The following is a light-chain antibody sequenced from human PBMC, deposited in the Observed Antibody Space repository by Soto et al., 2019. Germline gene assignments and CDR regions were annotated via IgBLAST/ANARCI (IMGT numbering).Light chain of an antibody. J-gene: IGLJ1*01. CDR1: SGHSSYI. Sequence: QLVLTQSSSASASLGSSVKLTCTLSSGHSSYIIAWHQQQPGKAPRYLMKLEGSGSYNKGSGVPDRFSGSSSGTDRYLTISNLQSEDEADYCCETWDSNTRVFGTGTKLTVL. CDR3: ETWDSNTRV. V-gene: IGLV4-60*03. CDR2: LEGSGSY.